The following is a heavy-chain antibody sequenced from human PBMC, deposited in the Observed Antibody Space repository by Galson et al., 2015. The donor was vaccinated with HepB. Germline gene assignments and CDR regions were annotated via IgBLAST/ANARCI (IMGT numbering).Heavy chain of an antibody. CDR1: GDSFSSYT. J-gene: IGHJ6*02. CDR3: AREYGDYVSDYYGLDV. CDR2: IIPLGIT. V-gene: IGHV1-69*04. D-gene: IGHD3-16*01. Sequence: SVKVSCKASGDSFSSYTISWVRQAPGQGLEWLGRIIPLGITNYAQKFQDRVTIIADKSTSTAYMELTSLRSEDTAVYYCAREYGDYVSDYYGLDVWGQGTTVTVS.